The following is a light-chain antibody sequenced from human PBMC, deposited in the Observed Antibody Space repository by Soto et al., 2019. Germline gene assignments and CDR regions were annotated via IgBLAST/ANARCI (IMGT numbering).Light chain of an antibody. CDR3: QQANSFPLT. V-gene: IGKV1-12*01. CDR2: GAS. Sequence: DIQMTQSPPSVSASVGDRVTITCRASQGISALLAWYQQKPGKAPKLLIHGASSLQSGVPSRFSGSGSGTDFTLTITSLQPEDFATYFCQQANSFPLTFGGGIKVEIK. J-gene: IGKJ4*01. CDR1: QGISAL.